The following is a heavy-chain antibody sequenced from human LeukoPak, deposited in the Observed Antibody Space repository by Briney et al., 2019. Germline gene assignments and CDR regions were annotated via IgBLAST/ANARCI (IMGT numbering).Heavy chain of an antibody. Sequence: QSGGSLRLSCAASGFAFSSYGMHWVRQAPGKGLEWVAVIWYDGSNKYYADSVKGRFTISRDNSKNTLYLQMNSLRAEDTAVYYCARDLIGSTSPPYYYYGMDVWGQGTTVTVSS. D-gene: IGHD2-2*01. V-gene: IGHV3-33*01. J-gene: IGHJ6*02. CDR3: ARDLIGSTSPPYYYYGMDV. CDR1: GFAFSSYG. CDR2: IWYDGSNK.